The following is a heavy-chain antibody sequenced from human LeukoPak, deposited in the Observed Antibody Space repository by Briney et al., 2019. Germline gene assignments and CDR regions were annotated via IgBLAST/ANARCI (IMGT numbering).Heavy chain of an antibody. CDR1: GFTVSSNY. J-gene: IGHJ4*02. CDR2: IYSGGST. V-gene: IGHV3-53*01. CDR3: ARAVVEGFFDY. D-gene: IGHD2-15*01. Sequence: GGSLRLSCAASGFTVSSNYMSWVRQAPGKGLEWVSVIYSGGSTYYADSVKGRLTISRDNSKNTLYLQMNSLRAEDTAVYYCARAVVEGFFDYWGQGTLVTVSS.